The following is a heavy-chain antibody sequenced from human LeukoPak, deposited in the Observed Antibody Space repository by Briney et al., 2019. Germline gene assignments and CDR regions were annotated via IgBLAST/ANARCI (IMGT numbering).Heavy chain of an antibody. V-gene: IGHV4-59*06. J-gene: IGHJ6*02. Sequence: SETLSLTCAVYGGSFSGYYWSWIRQPPGKGLEWIGYIYYSGSTYYNPSLKSRVTISVDTSKNQFSLKLSSVTAADTAVYYCASGLVGYSLSSYYYYYGMDVWGQGTTVTVSS. CDR3: ASGLVGYSLSSYYYYYGMDV. CDR1: GGSFSGYY. CDR2: IYYSGST. D-gene: IGHD5-18*01.